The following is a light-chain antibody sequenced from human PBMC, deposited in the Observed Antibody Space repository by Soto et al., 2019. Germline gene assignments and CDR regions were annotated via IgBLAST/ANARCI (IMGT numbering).Light chain of an antibody. CDR3: SSYTSSSTPGV. J-gene: IGLJ1*01. Sequence: QSVLTQPASVSGSPGQSITISCTGTSSDVGGYNYVSWYQQHPGKAPKLMIYEVSNRPSGVSNRFSGSKSGNTDSLTISGLQAEDEADYYCSSYTSSSTPGVFGTGTKLTVL. CDR1: SSDVGGYNY. CDR2: EVS. V-gene: IGLV2-14*01.